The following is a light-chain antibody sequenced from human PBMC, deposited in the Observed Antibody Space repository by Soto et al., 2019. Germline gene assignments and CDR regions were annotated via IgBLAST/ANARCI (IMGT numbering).Light chain of an antibody. CDR3: QKYNTAPIFT. CDR2: GAS. CDR1: QGISDY. Sequence: DIQMTQSPSSLSASVGDRVTITCRASQGISDYLAWYQQKPGKIPKLLIYGASTLQSGIPSRFSGSGSGTDFSLTISSLQPEDVATYYCQKYNTAPIFTFGPGPKVDIK. V-gene: IGKV1-27*01. J-gene: IGKJ3*01.